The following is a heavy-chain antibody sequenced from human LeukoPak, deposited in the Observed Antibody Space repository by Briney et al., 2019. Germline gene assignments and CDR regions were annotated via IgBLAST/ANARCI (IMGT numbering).Heavy chain of an antibody. D-gene: IGHD2-2*01. Sequence: PSETLSLACTVSGDSIGSSNNYWACVRPPRGKWLEWVGSIFYSGRTSYNPSLKRRVTISVDPSKNHFSMYWYSATHADTATYYRARRGITYAYWGKGTLVTVSS. V-gene: IGHV4-39*01. CDR1: GDSIGSSNNY. J-gene: IGHJ4*02. CDR2: IFYSGRT. CDR3: ARRGITYAY.